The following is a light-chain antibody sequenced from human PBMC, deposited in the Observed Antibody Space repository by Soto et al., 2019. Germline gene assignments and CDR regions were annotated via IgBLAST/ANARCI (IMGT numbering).Light chain of an antibody. CDR2: DDS. V-gene: IGKV1-5*01. J-gene: IGKJ1*01. CDR3: QQYNRPVT. CDR1: QSISSW. Sequence: DIQMTQSPSTLSASVGDRVTITCRASQSISSWLAWYQQKPGKAPKLLIYDDSSLESGVPSRFSGSGSGTEFTLTISSLQPDDFATYYCQQYNRPVTFGQGTKVEIK.